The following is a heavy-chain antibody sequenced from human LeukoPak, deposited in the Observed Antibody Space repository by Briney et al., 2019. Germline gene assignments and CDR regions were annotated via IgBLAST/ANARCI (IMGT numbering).Heavy chain of an antibody. J-gene: IGHJ5*02. Sequence: PGGSLRLSCAASGFSFSTYSFSWVRQAPGKGLEWASGISASGGDTFYADSVKGRFTISRDNSKNTLSLQMNSLRVEDTAIYYCAKDVRRCNGACTWGQGTLVTVSS. D-gene: IGHD2-8*01. V-gene: IGHV3-23*01. CDR1: GFSFSTYS. CDR2: ISASGGDT. CDR3: AKDVRRCNGACT.